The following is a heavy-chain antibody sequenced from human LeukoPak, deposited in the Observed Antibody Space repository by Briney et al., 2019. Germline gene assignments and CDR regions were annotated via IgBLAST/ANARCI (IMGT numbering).Heavy chain of an antibody. CDR2: IKQDGSEK. V-gene: IGHV3-7*01. CDR1: GFTFSSYW. CDR3: ARVGNIVATISEEWYYMDV. Sequence: GGSLRLSCAASGFTFSSYWMSWVRQAPGKGLEWVANIKQDGSEKYYVDSVKGRFTISRDNAKNSLYLQMNSLRAEDTAVYYCARVGNIVATISEEWYYMDVWGKGTTVTVSS. J-gene: IGHJ6*03. D-gene: IGHD5-12*01.